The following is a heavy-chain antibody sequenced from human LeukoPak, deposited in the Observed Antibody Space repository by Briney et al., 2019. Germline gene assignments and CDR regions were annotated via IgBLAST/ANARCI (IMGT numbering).Heavy chain of an antibody. V-gene: IGHV4-34*01. D-gene: IGHD2-2*01. CDR3: ARGLPVVVVPAAYYYYGMDV. CDR2: INHSGST. Sequence: SETLSLTCAVYGGSFSGYYWSRIRQPPGKGLEWIGEINHSGSTNYNPSLKSRVTISVDTSKNQFSLKLSSVTAADTAVYYCARGLPVVVVPAAYYYYGMDVWGQGTTVTVSS. CDR1: GGSFSGYY. J-gene: IGHJ6*02.